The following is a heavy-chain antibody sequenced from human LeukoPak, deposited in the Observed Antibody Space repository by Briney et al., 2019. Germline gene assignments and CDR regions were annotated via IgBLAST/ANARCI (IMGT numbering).Heavy chain of an antibody. CDR1: GGTFSSYA. V-gene: IGHV1-69*04. D-gene: IGHD3-22*01. J-gene: IGHJ3*02. CDR2: IIPILGIA. CDR3: ASGITMIGDAFDI. Sequence: ASVKVSCKASGGTFSSYAISWVRQAPGQGLEWMGRIIPILGIANYAQKFQGRVTITADKSTSTAYMELSSLRSEDTAVYYCASGITMIGDAFDIWGQGTMVTVSS.